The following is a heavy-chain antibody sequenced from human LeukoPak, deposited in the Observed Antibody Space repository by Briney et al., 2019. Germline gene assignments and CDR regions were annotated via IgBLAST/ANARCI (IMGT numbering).Heavy chain of an antibody. CDR1: GGTFSGYA. CDR3: ARDFGGNSVSGVVNDY. V-gene: IGHV1-69*13. Sequence: SVKVSCKASGGTFSGYAISWVRQAPGQGLEWMGGIIPIFGTANYAQKFQGRVTITADESTSTAYMELSSLRSEDTAVYYCARDFGGNSVSGVVNDYWGQGTLVTVSS. J-gene: IGHJ4*02. D-gene: IGHD4-23*01. CDR2: IIPIFGTA.